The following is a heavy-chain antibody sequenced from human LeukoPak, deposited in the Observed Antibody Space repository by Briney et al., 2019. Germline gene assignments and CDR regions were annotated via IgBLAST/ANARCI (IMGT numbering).Heavy chain of an antibody. D-gene: IGHD3-16*01. J-gene: IGHJ4*02. CDR3: ARELDSPLGIDY. V-gene: IGHV3-33*01. CDR2: IWYDGSNK. CDR1: GFTFSSYG. Sequence: GRSLRLSCAASGFTFSSYGMHWVRQAPGKGLEWVAVIWYDGSNKYYADSVKGRFTISRDNSKNTLYLQMNGLRAEDTAVYYCARELDSPLGIDYWGQGTLVTVSS.